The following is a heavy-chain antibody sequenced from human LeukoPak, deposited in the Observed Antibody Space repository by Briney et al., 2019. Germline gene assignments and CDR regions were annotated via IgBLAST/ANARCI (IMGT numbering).Heavy chain of an antibody. CDR2: IYHSGST. CDR1: GGSISSSNW. J-gene: IGHJ4*02. CDR3: ARGARAGYNLEPFDY. V-gene: IGHV4-4*02. Sequence: SETLSLTCAVSGGSISSSNWWSWVRQPPGKGLEWIGEIYHSGSTNYNPSLKSRVTISVDTSKNQFSLKLSSVTAADTAVYYCARGARAGYNLEPFDYWGQGTLVTVSS. D-gene: IGHD5-24*01.